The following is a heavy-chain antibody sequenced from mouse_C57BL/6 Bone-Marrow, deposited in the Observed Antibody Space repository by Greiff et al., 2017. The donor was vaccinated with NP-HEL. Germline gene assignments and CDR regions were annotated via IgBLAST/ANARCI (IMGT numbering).Heavy chain of an antibody. J-gene: IGHJ1*03. CDR1: GYTFTSYG. Sequence: QVQLQQSGAELARPGASVKLSCKASGYTFTSYGISWVKQRTGQGLEWIGEIYPRSGNTYYNEKFKGKATLTADKSSSTAYMELRSLTSEDSAVDFCARTTTVVAWYFDVWGTGTTVTVSS. D-gene: IGHD1-1*01. V-gene: IGHV1-81*01. CDR2: IYPRSGNT. CDR3: ARTTTVVAWYFDV.